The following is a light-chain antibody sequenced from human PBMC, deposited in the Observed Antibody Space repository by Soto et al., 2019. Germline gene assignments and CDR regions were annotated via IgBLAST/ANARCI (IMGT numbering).Light chain of an antibody. V-gene: IGLV2-8*01. J-gene: IGLJ2*01. CDR2: DVI. CDR1: SSDVGGYNY. CDR3: SSSAGSNNLV. Sequence: QSALTQPPSASGSPGQSVTISCTGTSSDVGGYNYVSWYQQHPGKAPKLMIYDVIKRPSGVPDRFSGSKSGNTASLTVSGLQAEDEADYYCSSSAGSNNLVFGGGTKLTVL.